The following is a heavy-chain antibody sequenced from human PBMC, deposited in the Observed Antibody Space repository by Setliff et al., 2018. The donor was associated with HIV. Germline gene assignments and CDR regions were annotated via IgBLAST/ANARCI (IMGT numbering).Heavy chain of an antibody. V-gene: IGHV3-64*04. D-gene: IGHD5-12*01. CDR2: ISSTYT. CDR3: ATHRVGQRPWLSDF. CDR1: GFTFSSYA. J-gene: IGHJ4*02. Sequence: PGGSLRLSCSASGFTFSSYAMHWVRQAPGKGLEYVSAISSTYTYYADSVKGRFTISRDNAKNALYLQMNSLRAEDTAVYYCATHRVGQRPWLSDFWGQGTLVTVSS.